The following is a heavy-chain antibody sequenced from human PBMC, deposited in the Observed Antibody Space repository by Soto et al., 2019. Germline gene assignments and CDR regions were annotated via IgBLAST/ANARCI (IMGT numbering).Heavy chain of an antibody. Sequence: SETLSLTCTVSGGSISSYYWSWIRQPPGKGLEWIGYIYYSGSTNYNPSLKSRVTISVDTSKNQFSLKLSSVTAADTAVYYCASRVNTIFGVARPGDYYYMDVWGKGTTVTVSS. CDR2: IYYSGST. CDR1: GGSISSYY. J-gene: IGHJ6*03. CDR3: ASRVNTIFGVARPGDYYYMDV. V-gene: IGHV4-59*12. D-gene: IGHD3-3*01.